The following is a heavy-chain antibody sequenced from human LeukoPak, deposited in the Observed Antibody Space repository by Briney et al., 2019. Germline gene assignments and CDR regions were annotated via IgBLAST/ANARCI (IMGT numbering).Heavy chain of an antibody. CDR3: AKDAQRGFDYSNSLEH. J-gene: IGHJ4*02. CDR1: GFRFSDYY. D-gene: IGHD4-11*01. CDR2: ISGSGDAI. V-gene: IGHV3-11*01. Sequence: GGSLRLSCVVSGFRFSDYYMSWIRQTPGKGLEFISYISGSGDAIYYTDSVKGRFTISRDNAKNSLYLQLDSLSAEDTAVYYCAKDAQRGFDYSNSLEHWGQGSLVTVSS.